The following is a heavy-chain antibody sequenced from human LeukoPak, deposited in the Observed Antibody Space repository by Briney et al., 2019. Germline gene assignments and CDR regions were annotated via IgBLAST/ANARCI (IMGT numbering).Heavy chain of an antibody. Sequence: SETLSLTCSISGDSITTNSYWWGWIRQSPGKGLEWFGSIYSSGNSYYNTSVTTRATISPDTSKNQYSLRLTSVTAADTAIYYCARRGIWDLQIGNWFDPWGQGILVIVSS. CDR3: ARRGIWDLQIGNWFDP. J-gene: IGHJ5*02. CDR1: GDSITTNSYW. V-gene: IGHV4-39*01. D-gene: IGHD3-16*01. CDR2: IYSSGNS.